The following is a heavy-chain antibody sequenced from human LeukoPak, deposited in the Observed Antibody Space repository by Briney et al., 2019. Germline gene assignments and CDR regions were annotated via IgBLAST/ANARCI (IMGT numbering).Heavy chain of an antibody. D-gene: IGHD1-26*01. CDR1: GFTFSNYW. CDR3: GRWGVLVGLDR. Sequence: PGGSLRLSCAASGFTFSNYWMGWVRQAPAKGLEWVANIRPDGSDKYYVDSVRGRFTISRDNAQNSLYLQMNSLRAEDSGVNYCGRWGVLVGLDRWGQGTLVTVSS. J-gene: IGHJ5*02. CDR2: IRPDGSDK. V-gene: IGHV3-7*01.